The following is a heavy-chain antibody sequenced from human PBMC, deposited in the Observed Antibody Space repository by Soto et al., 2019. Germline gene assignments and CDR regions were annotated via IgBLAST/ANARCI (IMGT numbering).Heavy chain of an antibody. CDR1: GFTFSNAW. CDR3: AKRYGPAAIRGHGGAKEYYFDY. J-gene: IGHJ4*02. V-gene: IGHV3-15*01. CDR2: IKSKSIGGTV. D-gene: IGHD2-2*02. Sequence: VGSLRLSGAASGFTFSNAWMNWVRQAPGKGLEWVGRIKSKSIGGTVNYAAPVKGRFTISRDDSGNTLYLQMNSLRAEDTAVYYCAKRYGPAAIRGHGGAKEYYFDYWGQGTLVTVSS.